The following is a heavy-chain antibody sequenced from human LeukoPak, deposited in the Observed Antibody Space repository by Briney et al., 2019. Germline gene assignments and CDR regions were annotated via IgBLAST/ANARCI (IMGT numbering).Heavy chain of an antibody. J-gene: IGHJ4*02. CDR1: GGSFSGYY. CDR3: ARGHTIFGVVIKPLDY. CDR2: INHSGST. Sequence: PSETLSLTCAVYGGSFSGYYWSWIRQPPGKGLEWIGEINHSGSTNYNPSLKSRVTISVDTSKNQFSLKLSSVTAADTAVYYCARGHTIFGVVIKPLDYWGQGTLVTVSS. V-gene: IGHV4-34*01. D-gene: IGHD3-3*01.